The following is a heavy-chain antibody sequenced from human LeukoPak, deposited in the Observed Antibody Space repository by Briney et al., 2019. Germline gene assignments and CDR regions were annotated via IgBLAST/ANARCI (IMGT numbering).Heavy chain of an antibody. CDR2: INTDGSST. CDR3: ARAHCSGGSCYSGDLVDY. CDR1: GFTFSRCW. D-gene: IGHD2-15*01. J-gene: IGHJ4*02. V-gene: IGHV3-74*01. Sequence: GGSLRLSCAASGFTFSRCWMHWVRQAPGKGLVWVSRINTDGSSTSYADSVKDRFTISRDNAKNTLYLQMNSLRAEDTAVYYCARAHCSGGSCYSGDLVDYWGQGTLVTVSS.